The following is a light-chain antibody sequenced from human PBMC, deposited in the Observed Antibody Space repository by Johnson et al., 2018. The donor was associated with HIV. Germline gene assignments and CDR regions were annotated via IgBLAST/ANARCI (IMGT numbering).Light chain of an antibody. Sequence: QSVLTQPPSLSATPGQNITISCSGNSSNIGSNYVSWYQQLPGTAPKLLIYENNKRPSGIPDRFSGSKSGTSATLVITGLQTGDEADYYGGTWDTSLSVYVFGTGTKVTVL. CDR3: GTWDTSLSVYV. V-gene: IGLV1-51*02. J-gene: IGLJ1*01. CDR1: SSNIGSNY. CDR2: ENN.